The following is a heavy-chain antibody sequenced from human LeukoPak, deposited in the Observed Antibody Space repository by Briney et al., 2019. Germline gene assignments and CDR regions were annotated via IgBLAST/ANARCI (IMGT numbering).Heavy chain of an antibody. D-gene: IGHD6-19*01. J-gene: IGHJ4*02. CDR1: GFTTSSNY. CDR2: IYSGGST. V-gene: IGHV3-53*01. Sequence: GGSLRLSCAASGFTTSSNYMNWVRQAPGKGLEWVSVIYSGGSTYYADSVKGRFTISRDNSKNTLYLQMNTLRAEDTAVYYCARRYSSGWWIDYWGQGTLVTVSS. CDR3: ARRYSSGWWIDY.